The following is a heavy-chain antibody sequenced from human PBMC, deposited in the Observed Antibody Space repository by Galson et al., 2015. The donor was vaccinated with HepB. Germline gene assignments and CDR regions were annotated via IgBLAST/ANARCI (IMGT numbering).Heavy chain of an antibody. CDR1: GFSLSTSGVG. J-gene: IGHJ4*02. D-gene: IGHD3-22*01. V-gene: IGHV2-5*02. CDR2: IYWDDDK. CDR3: AHSTYDSSGYYSELRPLVFDY. Sequence: PALVKPTQTLTLTCTFSGFSLSTSGVGVGWIRQPPGKALEWLALIYWDDDKRYSPSLKSRLTITKDTSKNQVVLTMTNMDPVDTATYYCAHSTYDSSGYYSELRPLVFDYWGQGTLVTVSS.